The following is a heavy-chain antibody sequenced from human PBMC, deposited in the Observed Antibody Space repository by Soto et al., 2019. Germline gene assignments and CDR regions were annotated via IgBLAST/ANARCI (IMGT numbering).Heavy chain of an antibody. CDR1: GGSISSGGYS. J-gene: IGHJ6*02. D-gene: IGHD3-9*01. CDR3: ASAPGRSFDWLGRYYYYGMHV. Sequence: PSETLSLTCVVSGGSISSGGYSWSWIRQPPGKGLEWIGYIYHSGSTYYNPSLKSRVTISVDRSKNQFSLKLSSVTAADTAVYYCASAPGRSFDWLGRYYYYGMHVWGQGTTVTVSS. V-gene: IGHV4-30-2*01. CDR2: IYHSGST.